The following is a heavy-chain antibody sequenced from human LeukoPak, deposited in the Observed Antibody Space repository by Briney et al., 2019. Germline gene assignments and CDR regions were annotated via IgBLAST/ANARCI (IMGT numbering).Heavy chain of an antibody. Sequence: GRSLRLSCAASGFTFSSYAMHWVRQAPGKGLEWVAVISYDGSNKYYADSVKGRFTISRDNSKNTLYLQINNLRAEDTAVYYCARDAAPPYCGGDCYSWAFDIWGQGTMVTVSS. D-gene: IGHD2-21*02. CDR1: GFTFSSYA. J-gene: IGHJ3*02. CDR2: ISYDGSNK. CDR3: ARDAAPPYCGGDCYSWAFDI. V-gene: IGHV3-30*04.